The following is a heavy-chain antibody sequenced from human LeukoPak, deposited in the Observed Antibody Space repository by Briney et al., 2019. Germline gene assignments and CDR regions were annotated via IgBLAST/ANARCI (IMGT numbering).Heavy chain of an antibody. D-gene: IGHD3-22*01. CDR1: GFTFDDHG. V-gene: IGHV3-20*04. Sequence: GGSLRLSCAASGFTFDDHGMGWVRQAPGKGLEWVSGINWNGGSTGYADSVKGRFTISRDNAKNSLYLQMNSLRAEDTALYYCARDGPSSGYYHHDAFDIWGQGTMVTVSS. CDR2: INWNGGST. J-gene: IGHJ3*02. CDR3: ARDGPSSGYYHHDAFDI.